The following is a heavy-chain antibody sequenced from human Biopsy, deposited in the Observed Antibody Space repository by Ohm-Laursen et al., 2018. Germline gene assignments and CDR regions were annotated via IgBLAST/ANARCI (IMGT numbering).Heavy chain of an antibody. D-gene: IGHD6-13*01. CDR1: GFSLSARGMC. V-gene: IGHV2-70*11. CDR3: ARTPILIVSAGLVYRHRRHLQGMDV. J-gene: IGHJ6*02. Sequence: PTQTLTLTCSFSGFSLSARGMCVSWIRQAPGKALEWLARVDWDDYKDYSASLQTKLSISKDTSNDQMVLTVNNVDPAGTATYYCARTPILIVSAGLVYRHRRHLQGMDVWGQGIAVTVS. CDR2: VDWDDYK.